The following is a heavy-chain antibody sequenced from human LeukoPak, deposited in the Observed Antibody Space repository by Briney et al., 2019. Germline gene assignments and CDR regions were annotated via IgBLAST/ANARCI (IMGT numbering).Heavy chain of an antibody. CDR3: ARPLMYYYGSETYFWFDP. CDR2: INHSGST. D-gene: IGHD3-10*01. J-gene: IGHJ5*02. Sequence: PGGSLRLSCAASGFTFSSYSMNWVRQPPGKGLEWIGEINHSGSTNYNPSLKSRVTISVDTSKNQFSLKLSSVTAADTAVYYCARPLMYYYGSETYFWFDPWGQGTLVTVSS. V-gene: IGHV4-34*01. CDR1: GFTFSSYS.